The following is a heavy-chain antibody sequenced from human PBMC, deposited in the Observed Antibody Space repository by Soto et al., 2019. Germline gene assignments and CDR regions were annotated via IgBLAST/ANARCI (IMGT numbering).Heavy chain of an antibody. V-gene: IGHV1-69-2*01. J-gene: IGHJ6*02. D-gene: IGHD3-22*01. CDR1: GKRSSDYN. CDR3: GNSGDYYALNV. CDR2: VDPEDGET. Sequence: ASVKVSCKVSGKRSSDYNIHWVRQAPGKGPEWMGLVDPEDGETFYAEKFQGRVTITADTSIDTVYMVLSSLRSDDSAVYYCGNSGDYYALNVWGQGTTVTVSS.